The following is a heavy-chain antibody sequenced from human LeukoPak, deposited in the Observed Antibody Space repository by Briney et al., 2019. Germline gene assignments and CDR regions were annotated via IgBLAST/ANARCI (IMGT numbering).Heavy chain of an antibody. CDR2: MNPNSGNT. J-gene: IGHJ3*02. V-gene: IGHV1-8*01. D-gene: IGHD4/OR15-4a*01. CDR3: ARHGSLHGHAFDI. Sequence: ASVKVSCKASGYTFTSYDINWVRQATGQGLEWMGWMNPNSGNTGYAQKFQGRVTMTRNTSISTAYMELSRLRSDDTAVYYCARHGSLHGHAFDIWGQGTMVTVSS. CDR1: GYTFTSYD.